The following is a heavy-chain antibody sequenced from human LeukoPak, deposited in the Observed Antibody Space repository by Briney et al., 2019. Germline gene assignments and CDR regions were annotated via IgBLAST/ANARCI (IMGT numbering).Heavy chain of an antibody. CDR1: GYTLTELS. V-gene: IGHV1-24*01. D-gene: IGHD6-19*01. CDR3: ATGGPWVIPVAGGGPQDY. Sequence: ASVKVSCKVSGYTLTELSMHWVRQAPGKGLEWMGGFDPEEGERMYAQKFQGRVTVTEDTSTDTAYMELTSLRAEDTAVYYCATGGPWVIPVAGGGPQDYWGQGTLVTVSS. CDR2: FDPEEGER. J-gene: IGHJ4*02.